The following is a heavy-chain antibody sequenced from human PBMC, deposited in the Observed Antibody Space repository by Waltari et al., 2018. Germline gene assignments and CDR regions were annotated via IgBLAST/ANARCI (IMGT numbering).Heavy chain of an antibody. Sequence: QVQLVQSGAEVKKPGSSVKVSCKASGGTFSSYAISWVRQAPGQGLEWMGGIIPIFGTANYAQKFQGRVTITTDESTSTAYMELSSLRAEDTAVYYCARVSYYDYVWGSYPGAFDIWGQGTMVTVSS. D-gene: IGHD3-16*02. CDR1: GGTFSSYA. CDR3: ARVSYYDYVWGSYPGAFDI. V-gene: IGHV1-69*05. CDR2: IIPIFGTA. J-gene: IGHJ3*02.